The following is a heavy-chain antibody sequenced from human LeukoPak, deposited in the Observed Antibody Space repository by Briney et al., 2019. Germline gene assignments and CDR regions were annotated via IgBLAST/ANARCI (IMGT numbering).Heavy chain of an antibody. Sequence: GGSLRLSCAASGLTFSGDGMSWVPQAPGKGLEWVSAISGSGGVTYYADSVNGRVTISRDNSKNTLYLQMNSLRAEDTAVYYCARDYTGGWNDYWGQGTLVTVSS. CDR3: ARDYTGGWNDY. V-gene: IGHV3-23*01. J-gene: IGHJ4*02. CDR1: GLTFSGDG. D-gene: IGHD7-27*01. CDR2: ISGSGGVT.